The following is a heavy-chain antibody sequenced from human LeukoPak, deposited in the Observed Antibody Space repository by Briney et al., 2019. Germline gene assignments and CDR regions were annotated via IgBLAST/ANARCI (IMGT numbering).Heavy chain of an antibody. CDR1: GGSISSSSYY. V-gene: IGHV4-39*01. J-gene: IGHJ5*02. Sequence: NPSETLSLTCTVSGGSISSSSYYWGWIRQPPGKGLEWIGSIYYSGSTYYNPSLKSRVTIYVDTSKNQFSLKLSSVTAADTAVYYCARPGAAARPYEDWFDPWGQGTLVTVSS. D-gene: IGHD6-6*01. CDR3: ARPGAAARPYEDWFDP. CDR2: IYYSGST.